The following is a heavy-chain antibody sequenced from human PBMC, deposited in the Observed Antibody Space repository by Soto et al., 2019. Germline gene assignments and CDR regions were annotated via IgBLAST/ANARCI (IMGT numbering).Heavy chain of an antibody. CDR2: VSHDGRNT. CDR1: GFTFSDYA. CDR3: SNGARQWLVTSDFNY. Sequence: VQLVESGGGVVQPGRSLRLSCAASGFTFSDYAMHWVRQAPGKGLEWVAVVSHDGRNTHYADSVKGRFTISRDSSKNTGSLEMTSLRAEDTAVYYCSNGARQWLVTSDFNYWGQGSLVTVSS. D-gene: IGHD6-19*01. J-gene: IGHJ4*02. V-gene: IGHV3-30*18.